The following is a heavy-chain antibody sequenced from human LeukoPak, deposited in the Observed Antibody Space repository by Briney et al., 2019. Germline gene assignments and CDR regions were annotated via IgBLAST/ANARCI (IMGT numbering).Heavy chain of an antibody. CDR3: THRASGWNYFDY. D-gene: IGHD1-1*01. J-gene: IGHJ4*02. CDR2: IYWDDDK. V-gene: IGHV2-5*02. Sequence: GSGPTLVKPTQTLTLTCTFSGFSLSTRGLGVGWIRQPPGKALEWLALIYWDDDKRFSPSLKSRLTITKDTSKNQVVLTMTNMDPVDTATYYCTHRASGWNYFDYWGQGTLVTVSS. CDR1: GFSLSTRGLG.